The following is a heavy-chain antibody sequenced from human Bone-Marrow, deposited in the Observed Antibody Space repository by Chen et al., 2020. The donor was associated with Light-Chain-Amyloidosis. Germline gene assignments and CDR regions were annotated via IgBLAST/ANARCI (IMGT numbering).Heavy chain of an antibody. Sequence: EVQLVESGGGLVRPGGSLRLSCAASGFTVSDYWMQWVRQAPGTGPVCVSLMKSDGTIAYAESVEGRFTISRDNAENTLYLQMNRLRAEDTAVYYCARGHGVSHWGQGTLVTVSS. CDR2: MKSDGTI. CDR3: ARGHGVSH. J-gene: IGHJ1*01. CDR1: GFTVSDYW. V-gene: IGHV3-74*01.